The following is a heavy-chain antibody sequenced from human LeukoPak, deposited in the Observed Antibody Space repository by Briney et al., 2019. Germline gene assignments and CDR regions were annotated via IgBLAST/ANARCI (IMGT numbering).Heavy chain of an antibody. J-gene: IGHJ4*02. CDR2: INHSGST. V-gene: IGHV4-34*01. Sequence: KPSETLSLTCAVYGGSFSDYYWNWIRQPPGKGLEWIGEINHSGSTNYNPSLKSRVTISVDTSKNQFSLKLSSVTAADTAVYYCARDNTIFDYWGQGTLVTVSS. CDR1: GGSFSDYY. D-gene: IGHD3-9*01. CDR3: ARDNTIFDY.